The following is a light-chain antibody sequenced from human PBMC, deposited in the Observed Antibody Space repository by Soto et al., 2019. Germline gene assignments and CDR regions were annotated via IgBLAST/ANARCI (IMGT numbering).Light chain of an antibody. V-gene: IGKV2-28*01. CDR2: LGS. CDR1: QSLLHSNGYNY. CDR3: RQALYTPLW. Sequence: DIVMTQSPLSLPVTPGEPASISCRSSQSLLHSNGYNYLDWYLQKPGQSPQLLIYLGSNRASGVSDRFSGSLSGSDFTLRISRVEADDVGVYCWRQALYTPLWFGQGTKVE. J-gene: IGKJ1*01.